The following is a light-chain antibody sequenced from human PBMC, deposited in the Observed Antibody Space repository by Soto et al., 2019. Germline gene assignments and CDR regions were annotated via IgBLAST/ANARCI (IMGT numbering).Light chain of an antibody. Sequence: PATLSLSPCEIATLSCRASQSVSSNLAWYRQKPGQAPRLLIYDSSNRAAGIPARFSGSGSGTEFTLTISSLQPDDFATYYCQQYNSYSWTFGQGTKVDIK. CDR2: DSS. V-gene: IGKV3D-15*01. J-gene: IGKJ1*01. CDR1: QSVSSN. CDR3: QQYNSYSWT.